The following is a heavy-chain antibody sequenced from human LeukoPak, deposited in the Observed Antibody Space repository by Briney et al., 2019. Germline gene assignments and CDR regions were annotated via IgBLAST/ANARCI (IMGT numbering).Heavy chain of an antibody. CDR1: GYTFTRYY. CDR3: ATDGAVAGTAYPEY. Sequence: ASVKVSCKASGYTFTRYYMHWVRQAPGQGLEWMGWINPNSGGTKYAQKFQGRVTMTRDTSISTAYMELSSLTSDDTALYYCATDGAVAGTAYPEYWGQGTLVTVSS. J-gene: IGHJ4*02. D-gene: IGHD6-19*01. CDR2: INPNSGGT. V-gene: IGHV1-2*02.